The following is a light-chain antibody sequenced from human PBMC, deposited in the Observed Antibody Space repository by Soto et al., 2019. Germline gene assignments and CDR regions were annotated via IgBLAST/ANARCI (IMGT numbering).Light chain of an antibody. CDR3: SSYTTSYFYV. CDR2: GVK. CDR1: GRDIGAYDY. J-gene: IGLJ1*01. V-gene: IGLV2-14*01. Sequence: QSALTQPASVSGSPGQSITISCTGSGRDIGAYDYVSWYQQHPGKAPKLLIYGVKNRPSGVSYRFSASKSAFTASLTISGRQAEDEAHYYCSSYTTSYFYVFGPGTNVTVL.